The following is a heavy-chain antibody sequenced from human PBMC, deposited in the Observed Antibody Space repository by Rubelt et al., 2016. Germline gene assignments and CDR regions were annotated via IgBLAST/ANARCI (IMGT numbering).Heavy chain of an antibody. Sequence: EVQLVQSGAEVKKPGESLKISCKGSGYSFTSYWIGWVRQMPGKGLEWMGIIYPGDSDTRYSPSCHGQFPIAADKSISTAYLQWSSLKASDTAMYYCARVTTVTNDNWFDSWGQGTLVTVSS. D-gene: IGHD4-17*01. CDR2: IYPGDSDT. CDR3: ARVTTVTNDNWFDS. CDR1: GYSFTSYW. V-gene: IGHV5-51*01. J-gene: IGHJ5*01.